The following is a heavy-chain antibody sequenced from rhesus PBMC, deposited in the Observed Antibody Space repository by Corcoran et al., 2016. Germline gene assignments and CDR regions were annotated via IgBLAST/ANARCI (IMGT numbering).Heavy chain of an antibody. D-gene: IGHD5-24*01. CDR2: IYGSSGST. Sequence: QVQLQESGPGLVKPSETRSLTCAVSGGSISDNYYWNWIRHPPGRGLEWIGNIYGSSGSTYYHPSLKRRVTISKDTSKNQFSLKLSSVTAADTAVYFCAREGTVSYFDHWGQGVLVTVSS. J-gene: IGHJ4*01. V-gene: IGHV4S7*01. CDR3: AREGTVSYFDH. CDR1: GGSISDNYY.